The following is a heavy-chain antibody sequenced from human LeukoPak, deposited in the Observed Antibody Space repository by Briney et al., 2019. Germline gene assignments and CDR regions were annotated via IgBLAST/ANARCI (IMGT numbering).Heavy chain of an antibody. Sequence: GGCLRLSCEASGFTFSSYSMTWVRQAPGKGLEWVSYISTSTSTKMYADSVKGRFTISRDNAKNSLYLQMSSLGDEDTAVYYCARQQGFDFWGQGTLVTVSS. CDR1: GFTFSSYS. V-gene: IGHV3-48*02. J-gene: IGHJ4*02. D-gene: IGHD6-13*01. CDR3: ARQQGFDF. CDR2: ISTSTSTK.